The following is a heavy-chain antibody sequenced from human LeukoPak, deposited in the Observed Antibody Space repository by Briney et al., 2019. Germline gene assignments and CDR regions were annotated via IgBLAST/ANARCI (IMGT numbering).Heavy chain of an antibody. CDR2: FDPEVGET. J-gene: IGHJ5*02. CDR1: GNTLSEFS. Sequence: GASVKVSCKVTGNTLSEFSMHWVRQSPGKGLEWMGGFDPEVGETVYAQKFQGRVTMTEETSTETAYMELSSLRSEDTAVYYCATDLLAGGLKTFDPWGQGTLVTVSS. V-gene: IGHV1-24*01. CDR3: ATDLLAGGLKTFDP.